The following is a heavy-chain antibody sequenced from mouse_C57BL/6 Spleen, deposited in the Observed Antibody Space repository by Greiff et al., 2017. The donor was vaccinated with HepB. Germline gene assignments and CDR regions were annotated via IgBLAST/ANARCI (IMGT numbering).Heavy chain of an antibody. CDR3: TGVARGYFDV. V-gene: IGHV1-15*01. CDR1: GYTFTDYE. Sequence: QVQLQQSGAELVRPGASVTLSCKASGYTFTDYEMHWVKQTPVHGLEWIGAIDPETGGTAYNQKFKGKAILTADKSSSTAYMGLRSLTSEDSAVYYCTGVARGYFDVWGTGTTVTVSS. CDR2: IDPETGGT. J-gene: IGHJ1*03. D-gene: IGHD1-1*01.